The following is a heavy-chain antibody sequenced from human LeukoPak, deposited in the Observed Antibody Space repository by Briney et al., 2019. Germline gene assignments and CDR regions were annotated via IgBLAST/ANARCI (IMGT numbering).Heavy chain of an antibody. CDR3: AADRPRSSSWYDHP. CDR2: IVVGSGNT. D-gene: IGHD6-13*01. J-gene: IGHJ5*02. CDR1: GFTFTSST. Sequence: SVKLSLKASGFTFTSSTVQWVRQARGQRLEWIGWIVVGSGNTNYAQKFQERVTITRDMSTSTAYMELSSLRSEDTAVYYCAADRPRSSSWYDHPWGQGTLVTVSS. V-gene: IGHV1-58*01.